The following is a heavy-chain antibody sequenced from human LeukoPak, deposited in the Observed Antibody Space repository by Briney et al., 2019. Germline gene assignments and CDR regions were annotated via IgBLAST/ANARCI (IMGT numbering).Heavy chain of an antibody. V-gene: IGHV1-2*02. Sequence: ASVKVSCKASGYTFTGYYMHWVRQAPGQGLEWMGWINPNSGGTNYAQKFQGRVTMTRDTSISTAYMELSRLRSDDTAVYYCVSQTPAGWGSFDYWGQGTLVTVSS. CDR1: GYTFTGYY. CDR2: INPNSGGT. CDR3: VSQTPAGWGSFDY. J-gene: IGHJ4*02. D-gene: IGHD3-16*01.